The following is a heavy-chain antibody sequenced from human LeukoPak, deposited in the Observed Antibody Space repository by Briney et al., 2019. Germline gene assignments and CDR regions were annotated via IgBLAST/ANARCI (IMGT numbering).Heavy chain of an antibody. D-gene: IGHD2-15*01. CDR1: GGSFSGYY. CDR3: AREGVVGAVGHFDY. V-gene: IGHV4-34*01. J-gene: IGHJ4*02. CDR2: INHSGST. Sequence: SETLSLTCAVSGGSFSGYYGSWIRQPPGKGLEWIGEINHSGSTNYNPSLKSRVTISVDTSKNQFSLKLSSVTAADTAVYYCAREGVVGAVGHFDYWGGGPGVTVSS.